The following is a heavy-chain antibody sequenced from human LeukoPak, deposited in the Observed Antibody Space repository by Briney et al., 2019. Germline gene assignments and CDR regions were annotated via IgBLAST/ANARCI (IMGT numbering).Heavy chain of an antibody. CDR1: GFTFSSYG. CDR3: ARVHGGYVRQLLGLADY. J-gene: IGHJ4*02. Sequence: TGGSLRLSCAASGFTFSSYGMSWVRQAPGKGLEWVSAISGSSGSTYYADSVKGRFTISRDNAKNSLYLQMNSLRAEDTAVYYCARVHGGYVRQLLGLADYWGQATLVTVSS. D-gene: IGHD5-12*01. CDR2: ISGSSGST. V-gene: IGHV3-23*01.